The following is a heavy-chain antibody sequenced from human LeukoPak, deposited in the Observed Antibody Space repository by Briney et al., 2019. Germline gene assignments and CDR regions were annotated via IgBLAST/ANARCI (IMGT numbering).Heavy chain of an antibody. CDR3: AKDPSSCSSTSCNYFDY. J-gene: IGHJ4*02. CDR1: GFTFSSYA. V-gene: IGHV3-23*01. Sequence: GGSPRLSCAASGFTFSSYAMSWVRQAPGKGLEWVSAISGSGGSTYYADSVKGRFTISRDNSKNTLYLQMNSLRAEDTAVYYCAKDPSSCSSTSCNYFDYWGQGTLVTVSS. D-gene: IGHD2-2*01. CDR2: ISGSGGST.